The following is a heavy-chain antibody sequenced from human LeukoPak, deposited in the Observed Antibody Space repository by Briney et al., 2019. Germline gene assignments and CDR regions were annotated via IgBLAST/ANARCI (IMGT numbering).Heavy chain of an antibody. CDR1: AFTFKTYG. Sequence: PGGSLRLSCAASAFTFKTYGMTWVRQTPGKGLEWVANINQDGSDKYYVDSVKGRFTISRDNAKNSLYLKRSSLRAEDTSVYYCAANIWYIYYWGQGTLVTVSS. CDR2: INQDGSDK. J-gene: IGHJ4*02. V-gene: IGHV3-7*01. CDR3: AANIWYIYY.